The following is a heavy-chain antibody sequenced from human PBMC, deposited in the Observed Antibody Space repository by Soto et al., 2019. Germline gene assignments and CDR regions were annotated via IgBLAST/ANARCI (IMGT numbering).Heavy chain of an antibody. V-gene: IGHV3-23*01. CDR1: GFTFSSYA. J-gene: IGHJ5*02. D-gene: IGHD4-4*01. CDR3: AKGQFFFDP. CDR2: ISGSGVNT. Sequence: GGSLRLSCAASGFTFSSYAMSWVRQAPGKGLEWVSGISGSGVNTYYADSVKGRLTISRDNSKNTLYLQMNSLRADDTALYYCAKGQFFFDPWGQGSLVTVSS.